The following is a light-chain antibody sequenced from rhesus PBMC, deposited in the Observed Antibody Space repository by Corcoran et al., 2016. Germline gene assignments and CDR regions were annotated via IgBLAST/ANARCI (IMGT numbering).Light chain of an antibody. CDR2: GAS. CDR1: QSVSSY. CDR3: QKYSSSWT. V-gene: IGKV3-53*01. J-gene: IGKJ1*01. Sequence: QVILTQSPATLSLSPGERATLSCRASQSVSSYLAWYQQTPGQSPRLLIYGASSRATGIPDRFSGSGSGTEFTLTISSLEPEDFSVYYCQKYSSSWTFVQGTKVEIK.